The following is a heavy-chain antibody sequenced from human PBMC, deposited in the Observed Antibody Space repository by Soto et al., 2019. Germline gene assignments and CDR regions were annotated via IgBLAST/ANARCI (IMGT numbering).Heavy chain of an antibody. Sequence: QVQLQESGPGLVKPSQTLSLTCTVSGGSISSGGYYWSWIRQHPGKGLEWIGYIYYSGSTYYNPYLKSRVTISVDTSKNQFSLKLSSVTAADTAVYYCARVRSGPTYYDFWSGYPYYFDYWGQGTLVTVSS. CDR2: IYYSGST. CDR3: ARVRSGPTYYDFWSGYPYYFDY. D-gene: IGHD3-3*01. J-gene: IGHJ4*02. V-gene: IGHV4-31*03. CDR1: GGSISSGGYY.